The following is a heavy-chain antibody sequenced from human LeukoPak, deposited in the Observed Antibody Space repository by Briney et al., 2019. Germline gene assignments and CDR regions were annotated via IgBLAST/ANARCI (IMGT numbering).Heavy chain of an antibody. CDR1: GYTFTGYY. V-gene: IGHV1-2*02. J-gene: IGHJ3*02. CDR2: INPNSGGT. CDR3: ARERGSCGSASCDTSDAFDM. Sequence: ASVKVSCKASGYTFTGYYMHWVRQTPGQGLEWMGWINPNSGGTNYAQKFQGRVTMTRDTSISKAFMELTRLRSDDTAVYYCARERGSCGSASCDTSDAFDMWGQGTMVSVSS. D-gene: IGHD2-2*02.